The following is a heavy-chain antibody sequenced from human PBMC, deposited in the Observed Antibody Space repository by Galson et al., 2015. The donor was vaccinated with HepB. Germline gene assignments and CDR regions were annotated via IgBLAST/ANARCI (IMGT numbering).Heavy chain of an antibody. Sequence: SVKVSCKASGFTFNSYGFTWVRQAPGQGPEWIGWISAYNGNTDYAQKFQGRVTMTTDTSTTTAYLDLGSLRSDDTAVYYCARDRSGTTRGEPAYWGQGTLVTVSS. D-gene: IGHD1-7*01. J-gene: IGHJ4*02. V-gene: IGHV1-18*01. CDR1: GFTFNSYG. CDR3: ARDRSGTTRGEPAY. CDR2: ISAYNGNT.